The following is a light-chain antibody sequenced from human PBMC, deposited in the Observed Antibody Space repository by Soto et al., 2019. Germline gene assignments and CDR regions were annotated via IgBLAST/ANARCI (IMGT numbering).Light chain of an antibody. V-gene: IGLV1-40*01. CDR3: QSFDSSMRGV. CDR1: SSNIGAGYD. CDR2: DNS. Sequence: QSVLTQPPSVSGAPGQRVTISCTGTSSNIGAGYDVHWYQQLPGKAPKLLIYDNSYRPSGVPDRFSGSKSGTSASLAITGLRADDEADYYCQSFDSSMRGVFGTGTKVTVL. J-gene: IGLJ1*01.